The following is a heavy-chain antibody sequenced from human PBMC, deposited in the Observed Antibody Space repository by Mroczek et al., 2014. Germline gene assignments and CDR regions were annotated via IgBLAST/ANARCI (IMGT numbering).Heavy chain of an antibody. Sequence: KESGPGLVKPSQTLSLTCTVSGDSISRGSYSWSWIRQPAGKGLEWIGHIYTSGSTNYNPSLKSRVTMSVDTSKNQFSLKLSSVTAADTAVFYCARVSPNNWNDDGYYMDVWGKGTTVTVSS. CDR2: IYTSGST. J-gene: IGHJ6*03. CDR3: ARVSPNNWNDDGYYMDV. CDR1: GDSISRGSYS. V-gene: IGHV4-61*02. D-gene: IGHD1-1*01.